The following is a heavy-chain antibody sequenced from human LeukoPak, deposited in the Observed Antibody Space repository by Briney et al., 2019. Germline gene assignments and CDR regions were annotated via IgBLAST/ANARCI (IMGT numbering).Heavy chain of an antibody. Sequence: GGSLRLSCAASGFTFSSYAMSWVRQAPGKGLEWVSAISGSGGSTYYADSVKGRFTISRDNAKNTLYLQMNSLRAEDTAVYYCAKDRGLVGATLIDYWGQGTLVTVSS. CDR1: GFTFSSYA. J-gene: IGHJ4*02. CDR3: AKDRGLVGATLIDY. V-gene: IGHV3-23*01. D-gene: IGHD1-26*01. CDR2: ISGSGGST.